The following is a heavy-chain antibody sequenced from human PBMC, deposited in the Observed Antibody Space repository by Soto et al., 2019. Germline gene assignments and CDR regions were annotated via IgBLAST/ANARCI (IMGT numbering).Heavy chain of an antibody. CDR1: GFTFSSYG. D-gene: IGHD2-8*01. J-gene: IGHJ4*02. CDR3: AKDRNIVLMVYAHPFDY. Sequence: GGSLRLSCAASGFTFSSYGMHWVRQAPGKGLEWVAVISYDGSNKYYADSVKGRFTISRDNSKNTLYLQMNSLRAEDTAVYYCAKDRNIVLMVYAHPFDYWGQGTLVTVSS. V-gene: IGHV3-30*18. CDR2: ISYDGSNK.